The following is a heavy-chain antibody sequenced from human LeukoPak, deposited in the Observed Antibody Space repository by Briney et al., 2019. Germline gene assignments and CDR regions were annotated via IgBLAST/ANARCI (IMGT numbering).Heavy chain of an antibody. V-gene: IGHV3-23*01. D-gene: IGHD6-13*01. Sequence: PGGSLRLSCVASGFTLSSYAMSWVRQAPGKGLEWVSTISGSGGSTYYADSVKGRFTISRDKSKNTLYLQMNSLRVEDTAVYYCARDRGAATGTNNWFDPWGQGTLVTVSS. CDR2: ISGSGGST. J-gene: IGHJ5*02. CDR1: GFTLSSYA. CDR3: ARDRGAATGTNNWFDP.